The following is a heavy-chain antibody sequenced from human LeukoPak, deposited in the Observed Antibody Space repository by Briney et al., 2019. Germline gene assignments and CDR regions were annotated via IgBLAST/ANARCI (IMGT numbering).Heavy chain of an antibody. CDR2: IYYSGST. CDR3: AIGIYDSSGLNWFDP. V-gene: IGHV4-59*01. Sequence: SETLSLTCTVSGGSISSYYWSWIRQPPGKGLEWIGYIYYSGSTNYNPSLKSRVTISVDTSKNQFSLKLSSVTAADTAVYYCAIGIYDSSGLNWFDPWGQGTLVTVSS. D-gene: IGHD3-22*01. J-gene: IGHJ5*02. CDR1: GGSISSYY.